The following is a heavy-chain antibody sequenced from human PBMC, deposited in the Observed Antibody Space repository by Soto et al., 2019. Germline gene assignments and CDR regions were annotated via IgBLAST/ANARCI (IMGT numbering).Heavy chain of an antibody. Sequence: EVQLLESGGGLVQPGGSLRLSCAASGFIFGNYDMSWVRQAPGKGLEWVSAIRDAGDSTYSADSVRGRFTISRDNSKNTLYLQMNSLRAEDTAVYYCARDPHETIFGVAPVYYFDYWGQGTLVTVSS. CDR3: ARDPHETIFGVAPVYYFDY. CDR1: GFIFGNYD. V-gene: IGHV3-23*01. CDR2: IRDAGDST. D-gene: IGHD3-3*01. J-gene: IGHJ4*02.